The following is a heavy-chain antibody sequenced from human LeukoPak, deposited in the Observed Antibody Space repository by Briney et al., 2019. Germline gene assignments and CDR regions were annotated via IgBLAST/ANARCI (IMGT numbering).Heavy chain of an antibody. CDR3: AKGSLIAAGGTLFDF. J-gene: IGHJ4*02. CDR1: GFTFDDYS. V-gene: IGHV3-9*01. D-gene: IGHD6-13*01. CDR2: LGWNGDII. Sequence: GGSLRLSCAAPGFTFDDYSMHWVRQSPGKGLEWLSGLGWNGDIIDYADSVKGRFTISRDNAKNSLYLQMDSLKTEDTALYYCAKGSLIAAGGTLFDFWGQGTRVTVSS.